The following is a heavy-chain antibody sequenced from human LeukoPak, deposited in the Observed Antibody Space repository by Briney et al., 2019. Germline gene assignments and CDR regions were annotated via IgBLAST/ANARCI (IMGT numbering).Heavy chain of an antibody. J-gene: IGHJ4*02. Sequence: SQTLSLTCAISGDSVPSNSAAWNWIRQSPSRGLEWLGRTYYRSKWYNDYAVSVKSRITINPDTSKNQFSLQLNSVTPEDTAVYFCARDRSYDSSGYYSYFDYWGQGTLVTVSS. D-gene: IGHD3-22*01. V-gene: IGHV6-1*01. CDR2: TYYRSKWYN. CDR1: GDSVPSNSAA. CDR3: ARDRSYDSSGYYSYFDY.